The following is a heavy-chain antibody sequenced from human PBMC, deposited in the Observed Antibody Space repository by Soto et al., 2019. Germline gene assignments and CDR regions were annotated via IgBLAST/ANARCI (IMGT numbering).Heavy chain of an antibody. J-gene: IGHJ4*02. CDR3: AKTERAYDFWSGYYIY. CDR2: ISYDGSNK. D-gene: IGHD3-3*01. V-gene: IGHV3-30*18. Sequence: LRLSCAASGFTFSSYGMHLVRQAPVKGLEWVAVISYDGSNKYYADSVKGRFTISRDNSKNTLYLQMNSLRAEDTAVYYCAKTERAYDFWSGYYIYWGQGTLVTVSS. CDR1: GFTFSSYG.